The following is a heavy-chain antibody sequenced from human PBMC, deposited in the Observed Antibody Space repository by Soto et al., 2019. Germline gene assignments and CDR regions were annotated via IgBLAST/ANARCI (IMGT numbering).Heavy chain of an antibody. CDR3: AREVAADGTFREDVFDI. V-gene: IGHV1-69*12. D-gene: IGHD6-13*01. J-gene: IGHJ3*02. Sequence: QVHLVQSGAEVKKPGSSVKVSCKAPGGTFSNHAINWVRQAPGQGLEWMGRIIPIFTTTNYAQKFQGRFTTTADESTLTAYLELSRLKHDDTAVYYCAREVAADGTFREDVFDIWGQGTLVTVSS. CDR1: GGTFSNHA. CDR2: IIPIFTTT.